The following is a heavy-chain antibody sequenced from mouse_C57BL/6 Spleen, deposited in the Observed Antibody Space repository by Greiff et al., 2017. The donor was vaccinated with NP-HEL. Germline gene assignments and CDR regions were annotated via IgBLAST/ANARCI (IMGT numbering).Heavy chain of an antibody. CDR1: GFTFSSYG. CDR2: ISSGGSYT. J-gene: IGHJ2*01. D-gene: IGHD2-4*01. CDR3: ARQAYDYEGYYFDY. V-gene: IGHV5-6*01. Sequence: EVKLVESGGDLVKPGGSLKLSCAASGFTFSSYGMSWVRQTPDKRLEWVATISSGGSYTYYPDSVKGRFTISRDNAKNTLYLQMSSLKSEDTAMYYCARQAYDYEGYYFDYWGQGTTLTVSS.